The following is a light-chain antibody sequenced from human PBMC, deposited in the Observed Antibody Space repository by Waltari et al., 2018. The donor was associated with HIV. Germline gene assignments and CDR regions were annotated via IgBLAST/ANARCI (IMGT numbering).Light chain of an antibody. Sequence: QSVLPKQPSVSGTPGQNVTISCSGARPNIGSNIVNCYTQVQEAAPKLLNYSTDPRPSGVPDRFSGSKSGTSTSLAISGLQSADEADYYCAAWDDSLNGMFGGGTKLTV. J-gene: IGLJ3*02. CDR3: AAWDDSLNGM. CDR2: STD. V-gene: IGLV1-44*01. CDR1: RPNIGSNI.